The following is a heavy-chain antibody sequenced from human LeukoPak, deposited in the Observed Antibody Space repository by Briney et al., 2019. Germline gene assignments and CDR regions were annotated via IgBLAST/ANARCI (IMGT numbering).Heavy chain of an antibody. CDR3: ARTYYDFWSGYLDY. D-gene: IGHD3-3*01. Sequence: SETLSLTCTVSGGSISSGDYYWSWIRQPPGKGLEWIGYIYYSGSTYYNPSLKSRVTISVDTSKNQFSLKLSSVTAADTAVYYCARTYYDFWSGYLDYWGPGTLVTVSS. CDR1: GGSISSGDYY. CDR2: IYYSGST. V-gene: IGHV4-30-4*08. J-gene: IGHJ4*02.